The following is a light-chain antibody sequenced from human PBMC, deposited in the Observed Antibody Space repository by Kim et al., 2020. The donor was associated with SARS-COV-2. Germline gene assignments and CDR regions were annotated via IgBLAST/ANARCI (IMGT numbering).Light chain of an antibody. Sequence: SGSVGDGVTMTCRASQTLGGSLNWYQQRPGKAPQLLLYAASTLNTGVPSRFSGSESGTDFTLTIGSLQPEDFGTYYCQQSHSVPYTFGQGTKLEI. V-gene: IGKV1-39*01. CDR3: QQSHSVPYT. CDR1: QTLGGS. CDR2: AAS. J-gene: IGKJ2*01.